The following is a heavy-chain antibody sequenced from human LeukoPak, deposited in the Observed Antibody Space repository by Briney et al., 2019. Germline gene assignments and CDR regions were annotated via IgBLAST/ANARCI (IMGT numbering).Heavy chain of an antibody. CDR3: ARGGGLDV. D-gene: IGHD3-16*01. J-gene: IGHJ6*02. V-gene: IGHV3-7*03. CDR1: GFTFSGYS. CDR2: INHNGNVN. Sequence: GGSLRLSCTASGFTFSGYSMNWIRQAPGKGLEWVASINHNGNVNYYVDSVKGRFTISRDNAKNSLYLQMSNLRAEDTAVYFCARGGGLDVWGQGATVTVSS.